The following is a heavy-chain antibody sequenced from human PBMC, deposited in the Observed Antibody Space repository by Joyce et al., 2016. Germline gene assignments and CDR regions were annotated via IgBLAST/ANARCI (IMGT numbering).Heavy chain of an antibody. CDR2: INTNTGNP. Sequence: QVQLVQSGSELKKPGASVKVSCMTSRYTFTNLAMNWVRQAPGQGREWMGWINTNTGNPMYAQGFTGRFVFAVDTSLSTGYLQISGLKAEDTAVYCCAREADDTSTYNWFDPWGQGTLVTVSS. CDR3: AREADDTSTYNWFDP. CDR1: RYTFTNLA. D-gene: IGHD3-22*01. V-gene: IGHV7-4-1*02. J-gene: IGHJ5*02.